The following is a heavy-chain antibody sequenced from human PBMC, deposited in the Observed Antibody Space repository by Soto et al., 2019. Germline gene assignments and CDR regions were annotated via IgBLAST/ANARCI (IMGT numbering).Heavy chain of an antibody. Sequence: QVQLQQWGAGLLKPSETLSLTCAVYGGSFSGYYWSWIRQPPGKGLECIGEINHSGSTNYNPSLKSRVTISVDTSKNQFSLKLSSVTAADTAVYYCARRPALSVGDIVVVPAAYSYYYGMDVWGQGTTVTVSS. D-gene: IGHD2-2*01. CDR1: GGSFSGYY. V-gene: IGHV4-34*01. J-gene: IGHJ6*02. CDR3: ARRPALSVGDIVVVPAAYSYYYGMDV. CDR2: INHSGST.